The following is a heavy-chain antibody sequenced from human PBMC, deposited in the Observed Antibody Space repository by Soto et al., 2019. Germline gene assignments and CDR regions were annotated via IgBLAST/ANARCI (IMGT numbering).Heavy chain of an antibody. CDR3: SHGYYQYFNS. D-gene: IGHD5-18*01. CDR2: IKSNIDGGTT. Sequence: PGGSLRLSCAGSGFTLTNVWMNWVRQAPGKGPEWVGRIKSNIDGGTTDYAAPVKGRFTVSRDDSENTLYLQMNSLKTEDTAVYYCSHGYYQYFNSWGQGTLVTVSS. CDR1: GFTLTNVW. V-gene: IGHV3-15*07. J-gene: IGHJ4*02.